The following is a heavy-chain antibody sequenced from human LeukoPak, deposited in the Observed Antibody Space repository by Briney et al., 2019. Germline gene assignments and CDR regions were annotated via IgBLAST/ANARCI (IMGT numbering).Heavy chain of an antibody. V-gene: IGHV3-23*01. Sequence: PGGSLRLSCAASGFTFSNYALTWVRQAPGKGLEWVSAISASGGSTYYADSVKGRFTISRDNSKNTLSLQMNSLRAEDTAIYYCVKGLGTVAGPFDYWGQGTLLTVSS. CDR1: GFTFSNYA. CDR3: VKGLGTVAGPFDY. D-gene: IGHD6-19*01. J-gene: IGHJ4*02. CDR2: ISASGGST.